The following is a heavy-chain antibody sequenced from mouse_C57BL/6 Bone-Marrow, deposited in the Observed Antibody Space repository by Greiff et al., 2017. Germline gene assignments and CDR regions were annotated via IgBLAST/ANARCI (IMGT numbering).Heavy chain of an antibody. J-gene: IGHJ4*01. D-gene: IGHD2-10*02. V-gene: IGHV1-18*01. CDR3: ARHSIYYYAMDY. Sequence: EVQLLQSGPELVKPGASVKIPCKASGYTFTDYNMDWVKQSHGKSLEWIGDINPNNGGTIYNQKFKGKATLTVDKSSSTAYMELRSLTSEDTAVYYCARHSIYYYAMDYWGQGTSVTVSS. CDR1: GYTFTDYN. CDR2: INPNNGGT.